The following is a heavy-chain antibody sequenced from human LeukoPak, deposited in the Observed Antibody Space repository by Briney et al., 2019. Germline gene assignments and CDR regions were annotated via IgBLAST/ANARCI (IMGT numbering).Heavy chain of an antibody. D-gene: IGHD6-13*01. CDR2: IYYSGST. CDR3: ARSDPGIAAAVEFDY. Sequence: SETPSLTCTVSGGSISSGDYYWSWIRQPPGKGLEWIGYIYYSGSTNYNPSLKSRVTISVDTSKNQFSLKLSSVTAADTAVYYCARSDPGIAAAVEFDYWGQGTLVTVSS. V-gene: IGHV4-61*08. CDR1: GGSISSGDYY. J-gene: IGHJ4*02.